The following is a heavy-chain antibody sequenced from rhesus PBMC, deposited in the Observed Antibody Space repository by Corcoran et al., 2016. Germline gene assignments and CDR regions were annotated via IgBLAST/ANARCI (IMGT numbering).Heavy chain of an antibody. CDR3: AREDTAGTVIGY. D-gene: IGHD5-30*01. CDR1: GGSISDSYR. Sequence: QVQLQESGPGVVKPSETLSLTCAVSGGSISDSYRWSWIRQPPGKGLEWIGYIYGSSTSTNYNPSPKSRVTISKDTSKTQFSLKLSSVTAADTAVYYCAREDTAGTVIGYWGQGVLVTVSS. J-gene: IGHJ4*01. V-gene: IGHV4S10*01. CDR2: IYGSSTST.